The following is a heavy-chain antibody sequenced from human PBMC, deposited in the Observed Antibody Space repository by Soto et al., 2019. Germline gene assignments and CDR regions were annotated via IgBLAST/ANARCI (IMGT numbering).Heavy chain of an antibody. CDR3: ARGGYYDSSGPRGAFDI. J-gene: IGHJ3*02. CDR2: IYYSGST. Sequence: SETLSLTCTVSGGSISSGDYCWSWIRQPPGKGLEWIGYIYYSGSTYYNPSLKSRVTISVDTSKNQFSLKLSSVTAADTAVYYCARGGYYDSSGPRGAFDIWGRGTMVTVSS. V-gene: IGHV4-30-4*01. D-gene: IGHD3-22*01. CDR1: GGSISSGDYC.